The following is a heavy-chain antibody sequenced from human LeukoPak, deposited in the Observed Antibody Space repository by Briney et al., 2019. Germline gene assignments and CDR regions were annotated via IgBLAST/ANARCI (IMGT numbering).Heavy chain of an antibody. D-gene: IGHD2-2*01. Sequence: GGSLRLSCAASGFTFSSYGMHWVRQAPGKGLEWVSVIYSGGSTYYADSVKGRFTISRDNSKNTLYLQMNSLRAEDTAVYYCASLDCSSTSCYLWHWGQGTLVTVSS. V-gene: IGHV3-66*01. CDR1: GFTFSSYG. CDR3: ASLDCSSTSCYLWH. CDR2: IYSGGST. J-gene: IGHJ4*02.